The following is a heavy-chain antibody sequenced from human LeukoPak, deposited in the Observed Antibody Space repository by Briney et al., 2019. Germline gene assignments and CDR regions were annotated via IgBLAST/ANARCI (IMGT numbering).Heavy chain of an antibody. J-gene: IGHJ4*02. V-gene: IGHV4-39*07. Sequence: SETLSLTCTVSGGSISSSSYYWGWIRQPPGKGLEWIGSIYYSGSTYYNPSLKSRVTISVDTSKNQFSLKLSSVTAADTAVYYCARAAPIVVVVAATVSFDYWGQGTLVTVSS. CDR2: IYYSGST. CDR3: ARAAPIVVVVAATVSFDY. D-gene: IGHD2-15*01. CDR1: GGSISSSSYY.